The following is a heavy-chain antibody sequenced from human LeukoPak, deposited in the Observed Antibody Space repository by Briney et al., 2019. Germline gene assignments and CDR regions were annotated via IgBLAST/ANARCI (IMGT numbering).Heavy chain of an antibody. D-gene: IGHD2-8*01. CDR1: GGSISSGDYY. CDR3: ARGGRVNGAFDI. J-gene: IGHJ3*02. V-gene: IGHV4-30-4*01. Sequence: SETLSLTCTVSGGSISSGDYYWSWIHQPPGKGLEWIGYIYYSGSTYYNPSLKSRVTISVDTSKNQFSLKLSSVTAADTAVYYCARGGRVNGAFDIWGQGTMVTVSS. CDR2: IYYSGST.